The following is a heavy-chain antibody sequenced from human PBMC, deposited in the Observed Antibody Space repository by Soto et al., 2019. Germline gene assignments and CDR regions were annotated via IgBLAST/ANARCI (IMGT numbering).Heavy chain of an antibody. J-gene: IGHJ3*02. V-gene: IGHV5-51*01. Sequence: GECLKISCKASGYTSTNDWVGWVRQMPGKGLEWMGIIYPSDFEARYSPSFQGQVTFSADRSITTAYLHWSSLTASDTAMYYCASLISGSYGDAFDIWGQGSMVTVSS. CDR3: ASLISGSYGDAFDI. CDR2: IYPSDFEA. CDR1: GYTSTNDW. D-gene: IGHD1-26*01.